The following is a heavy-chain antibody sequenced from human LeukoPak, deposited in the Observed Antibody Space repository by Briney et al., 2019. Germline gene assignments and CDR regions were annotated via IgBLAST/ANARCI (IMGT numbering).Heavy chain of an antibody. D-gene: IGHD6-13*01. Sequence: GRSLRLSCAASGFTFSSYAMHWVRQAPGKGLEWVAVISYDGSNKYYADSVKGRFTISRDNSKNTLYLQMNSLRAEDTAVYYCASGRGRYSSSPCWGQGTLGTVSP. CDR2: ISYDGSNK. J-gene: IGHJ4*02. CDR1: GFTFSSYA. V-gene: IGHV3-30*04. CDR3: ASGRGRYSSSPC.